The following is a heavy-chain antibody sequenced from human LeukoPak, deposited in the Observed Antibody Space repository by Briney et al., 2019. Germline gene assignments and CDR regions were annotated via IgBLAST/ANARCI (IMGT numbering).Heavy chain of an antibody. Sequence: GVSLRLSCAASGFTFSRYGMHWVRQAPGKGLEWVAVIWYDGGNKYYADSVKGRFTISRDNSKNTLDLQMNSLRAEDTAVYYCARDRGSYRNFDWFDPWGQGTLVTVSS. CDR3: ARDRGSYRNFDWFDP. J-gene: IGHJ5*02. D-gene: IGHD1-26*01. CDR2: IWYDGGNK. V-gene: IGHV3-33*01. CDR1: GFTFSRYG.